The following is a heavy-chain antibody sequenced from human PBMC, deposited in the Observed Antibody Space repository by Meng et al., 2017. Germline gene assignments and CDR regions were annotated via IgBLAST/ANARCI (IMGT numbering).Heavy chain of an antibody. CDR1: CYTFTSYA. V-gene: IGHV7-4-1*02. D-gene: IGHD1-26*01. Sequence: QVQVVRAGCEFKKPAAAVKVSCKACCYTFTSYAMNWVRPAPGQGLEWMGWINTNTGNPTYAQGFTGRFVFSLDTSVSTAYLQISSLKAEDTAVYYCAREGRVDFDYWGQGTLVTVSS. CDR2: INTNTGNP. CDR3: AREGRVDFDY. J-gene: IGHJ4*02.